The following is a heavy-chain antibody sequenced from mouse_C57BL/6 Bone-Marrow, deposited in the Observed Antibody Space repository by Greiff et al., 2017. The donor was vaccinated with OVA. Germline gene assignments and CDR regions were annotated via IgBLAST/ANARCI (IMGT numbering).Heavy chain of an antibody. Sequence: VQLQQPGAELVRPGTSVKLSCKASGYTFTSYWMHWVKQRPGQGLEWIGVIDPSDSYTNYNQKFKGKATLTVDTSSSTAYMQLSSLTSEDSAVYYYTFYSFDYWGRGTTLTVSS. CDR1: GYTFTSYW. J-gene: IGHJ2*01. V-gene: IGHV1-59*01. CDR2: IDPSDSYT. CDR3: TFYSFDY.